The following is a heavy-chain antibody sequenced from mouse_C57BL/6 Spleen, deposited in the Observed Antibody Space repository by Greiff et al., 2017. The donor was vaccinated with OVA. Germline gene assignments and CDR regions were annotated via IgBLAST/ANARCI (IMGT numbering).Heavy chain of an antibody. CDR1: GYAFSSSW. CDR2: IYPGDGDT. V-gene: IGHV1-82*01. D-gene: IGHD3-2*02. CDR3: ARDSSGARFAY. J-gene: IGHJ3*01. Sequence: VQLQQSGPELVKPGASVKISCKASGYAFSSSWMNWVKQRPGKGLEWIGRIYPGDGDTNYNGKFKGKATLTADKSSSTAYMQLSSLTSEDSAVSFCARDSSGARFAYWGQGTLVTVSA.